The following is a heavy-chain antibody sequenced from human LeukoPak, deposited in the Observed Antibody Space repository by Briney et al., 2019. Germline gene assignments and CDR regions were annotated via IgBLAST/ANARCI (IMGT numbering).Heavy chain of an antibody. CDR1: GLTFSSHW. CDR3: ARGRATGRSGGDY. CDR2: ITNDGSST. V-gene: IGHV3-74*01. D-gene: IGHD3-9*01. J-gene: IGHJ4*02. Sequence: PGGSLRLSCAASGLTFSSHWMHWVRQAPGKGLVWVSRITNDGSSTTYADSVKGRFTISRDNAENSLYLQMNSLRDEDTAVYYCARGRATGRSGGDYWGQGTLVTVSS.